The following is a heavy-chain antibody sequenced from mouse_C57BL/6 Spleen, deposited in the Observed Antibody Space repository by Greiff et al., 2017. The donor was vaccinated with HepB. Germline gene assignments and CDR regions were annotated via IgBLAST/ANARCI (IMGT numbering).Heavy chain of an antibody. V-gene: IGHV6-6*01. CDR3: TRRIYYDYDGWYFDV. Sequence: EVKLMESGGGLVQPGGSMKLSCAASGFTFSDAWMDWVRQSPEKGLEWVAEIRNKANNHATYYAESVKGRFTISRDDSKSSVYLQMNSLRAEDTGIYYCTRRIYYDYDGWYFDVWGTGTTVTVSS. CDR2: IRNKANNHAT. CDR1: GFTFSDAW. J-gene: IGHJ1*03. D-gene: IGHD2-4*01.